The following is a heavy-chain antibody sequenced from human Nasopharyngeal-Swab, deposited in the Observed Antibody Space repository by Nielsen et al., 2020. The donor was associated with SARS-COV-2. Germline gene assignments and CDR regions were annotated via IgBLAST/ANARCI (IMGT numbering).Heavy chain of an antibody. V-gene: IGHV4-59*12. D-gene: IGHD4-11*01. CDR1: GGSISSYY. CDR3: ARWRTVTTIFYYGMDV. J-gene: IGHJ6*02. Sequence: SETLSLTCTVSGGSISSYYWSWIRQPPGKGLEWIGYIYYSGSTNYNPSLKSRVTISVDTSKNQFSLKLSSVTAADTAAYYCARWRTVTTIFYYGMDVWGQGTTVTVSS. CDR2: IYYSGST.